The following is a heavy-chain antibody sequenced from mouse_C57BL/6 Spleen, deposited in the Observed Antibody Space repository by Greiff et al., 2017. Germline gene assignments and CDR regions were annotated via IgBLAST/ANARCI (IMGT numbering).Heavy chain of an antibody. CDR1: GFTFTDYY. CDR2: IRNKANGYTT. D-gene: IGHD4-1*01. J-gene: IGHJ3*01. CDR3: ARELGEAY. V-gene: IGHV7-3*01. Sequence: EVQVVESGGGLVQPGGSLSLSCAASGFTFTDYYMSWVRQPPGKALEWLGFIRNKANGYTTEYSASVKGRLTISRDNSQSILYLQMNALRAEDSATYYCARELGEAYWGQGTLVTVSA.